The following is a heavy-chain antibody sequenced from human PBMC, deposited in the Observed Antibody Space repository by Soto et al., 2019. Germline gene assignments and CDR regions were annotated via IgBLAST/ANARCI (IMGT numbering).Heavy chain of an antibody. J-gene: IGHJ6*02. D-gene: IGHD6-19*01. V-gene: IGHV4-4*02. CDR1: GGSISNTNW. Sequence: QVQLQESGTGLVKPSGTLSLTCAVSGGSISNTNWWWTWVRLPPGVGLEWIGEIYHSGSTNYNPSLKRRVTISVDKSKNQFSLKLRSVSAADTAVYYCARSDSAWYGGLDVWGQGTTVTVSS. CDR3: ARSDSAWYGGLDV. CDR2: IYHSGST.